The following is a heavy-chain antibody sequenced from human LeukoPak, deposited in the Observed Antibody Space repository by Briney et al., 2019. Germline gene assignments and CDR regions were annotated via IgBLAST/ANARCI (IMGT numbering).Heavy chain of an antibody. Sequence: GGSLRLSCAASGPRFTNAWMNWVRQAPGKGLQWVGRIKSKGDGETTDYAAPVKGRFTMSRDDTKATLYLQMNSLKDEHTAVYYCTTDLGLTMIRGVIVYWGQGNLVTVSS. CDR1: GPRFTNAW. J-gene: IGHJ4*02. CDR2: IKSKGDGETT. V-gene: IGHV3-15*01. CDR3: TTDLGLTMIRGVIVY. D-gene: IGHD3-10*01.